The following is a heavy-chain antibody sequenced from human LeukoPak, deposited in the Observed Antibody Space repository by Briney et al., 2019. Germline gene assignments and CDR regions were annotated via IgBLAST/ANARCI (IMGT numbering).Heavy chain of an antibody. V-gene: IGHV4-39*01. CDR2: IYHSGST. CDR1: GGSISSGSYY. J-gene: IGHJ4*02. D-gene: IGHD4-11*01. Sequence: SETLSLTXTVSGGSISSGSYYWGWIRQPPGKGLEWIGSIYHSGSTYYNPSLKSRVTISVDTSKNQFSLKLSSVTAADTAVYYCTRWPVTTENYFDYWGQGTLVTVSS. CDR3: TRWPVTTENYFDY.